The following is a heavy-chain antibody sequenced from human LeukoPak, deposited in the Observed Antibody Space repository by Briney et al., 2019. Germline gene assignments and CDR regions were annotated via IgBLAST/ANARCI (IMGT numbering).Heavy chain of an antibody. CDR3: ARGGSTVRGAFDI. V-gene: IGHV1-2*04. CDR1: GYTFTDYY. J-gene: IGHJ3*02. CDR2: INPNSGDT. Sequence: GAAVKVSCKASGYTFTDYYIHWVRQAPGQGLEWMGWINPNSGDTNYAQKFQGWVTMTRDMSTSTVYMELSSLRSEDTAVYYCARGGSTVRGAFDIWGQGTMVTVSS. D-gene: IGHD3-10*01.